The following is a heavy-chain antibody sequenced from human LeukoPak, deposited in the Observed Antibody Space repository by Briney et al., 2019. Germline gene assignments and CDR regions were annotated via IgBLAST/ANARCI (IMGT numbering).Heavy chain of an antibody. V-gene: IGHV3-21*06. J-gene: IGHJ4*01. CDR3: ATEINGPPYDC. D-gene: IGHD2-8*01. Sequence: PGGSLRLSCTASGLTFSTSGLSWVRQAPGKGLEWVASIGPTGSDTYHADSIKGRFTISRDNANNILYLQMNSLRAEDTAVYYCATEINGPPYDCWGQGTLLTVSS. CDR1: GLTFSTSG. CDR2: IGPTGSDT.